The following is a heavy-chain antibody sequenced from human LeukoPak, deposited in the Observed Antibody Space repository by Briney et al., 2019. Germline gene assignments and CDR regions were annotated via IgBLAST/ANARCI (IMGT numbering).Heavy chain of an antibody. V-gene: IGHV3-48*03. D-gene: IGHD5-24*01. Sequence: GGSLTLSCAASGFTFNTYEMNWVRQPPGKGLEWFSYISSGGSSIYYADSVKDLFIIASDNVKNSLSLQMNSLRAEAPAVYSCARRQFSYYGMAVWGQGTTVTASS. CDR3: ARRQFSYYGMAV. CDR1: GFTFNTYE. CDR2: ISSGGSSI. J-gene: IGHJ6*02.